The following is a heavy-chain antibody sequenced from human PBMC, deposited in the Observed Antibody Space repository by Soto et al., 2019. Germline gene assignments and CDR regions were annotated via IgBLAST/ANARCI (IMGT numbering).Heavy chain of an antibody. V-gene: IGHV3-23*01. CDR3: VKASGMEIRYYWFDP. CDR1: GFIFSNYV. CDR2: ITGTGGNT. D-gene: IGHD3-9*01. Sequence: EVQLLESGGGLVQPGGSLRLSCAASGFIFSNYVMSWVRQAPGKGLEWVSPITGTGGNTHYADSVKDRFSISMDNSKDTIYLQMNSLKAEDTAVYYCVKASGMEIRYYWFDPWRQGTLVTVSS. J-gene: IGHJ5*02.